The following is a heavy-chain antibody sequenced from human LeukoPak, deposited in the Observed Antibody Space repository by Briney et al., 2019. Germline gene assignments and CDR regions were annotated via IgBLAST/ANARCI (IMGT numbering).Heavy chain of an antibody. CDR1: GFTFSSYA. V-gene: IGHV3-23*01. D-gene: IGHD4-17*01. CDR2: ISGSGAST. Sequence: GRSRRLACAASGFTFSSYAMSWVRQAPGEGLEWVSAISGSGASTYYADSVKGRFTISRDNSKHTLCLQMNSLRAEDTAVYYCANDRGDYDYWGQGTLVTVSS. J-gene: IGHJ4*02. CDR3: ANDRGDYDY.